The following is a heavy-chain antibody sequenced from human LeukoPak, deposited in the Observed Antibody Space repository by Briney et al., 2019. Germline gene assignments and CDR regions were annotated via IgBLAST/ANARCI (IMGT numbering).Heavy chain of an antibody. J-gene: IGHJ4*02. Sequence: PSETLSLTYAVYGGSFSGYYWSWIRQPPGKGLEWIGEINHSGSTNYNPSLKSRVTISVDTSKNQFSLKLSSVTAADTAVYYCARDYGDYLRNFDYWGQGTLVTVSS. CDR2: INHSGST. CDR3: ARDYGDYLRNFDY. V-gene: IGHV4-34*01. D-gene: IGHD4-17*01. CDR1: GGSFSGYY.